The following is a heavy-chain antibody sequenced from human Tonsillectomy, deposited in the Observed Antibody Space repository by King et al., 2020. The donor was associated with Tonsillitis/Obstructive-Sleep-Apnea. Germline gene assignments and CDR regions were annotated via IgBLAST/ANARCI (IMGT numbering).Heavy chain of an antibody. CDR1: GFSLSTGGMC. CDR3: ARMELATVGFYMDV. D-gene: IGHD4-23*01. CDR2: IDWDDDK. Sequence: ITLKESGPALVRPTQTLTLTCTFSGFSLSTGGMCVSWIRQPPGKALEWLARIDWDDDKFYSTSLKTRLTISKDTSKNQVVLTVTNMDPVDTATYYCARMELATVGFYMDVWGKGTRVPVSS. V-gene: IGHV2-70*04. J-gene: IGHJ6*03.